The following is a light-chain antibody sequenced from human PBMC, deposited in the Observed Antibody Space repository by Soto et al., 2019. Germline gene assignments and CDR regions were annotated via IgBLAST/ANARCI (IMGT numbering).Light chain of an antibody. J-gene: IGLJ3*02. Sequence: QSALTQPPSASGTPGQRVTISCSGSSSNIGSNYVYWYQHLPGTAPKLLIYRNYQRPSGVPDRFSGSKSGTSASLAISGLRSEDEADYYCATWDDSLSGWVFGGGTKLTVL. CDR3: ATWDDSLSGWV. CDR2: RNY. CDR1: SSNIGSNY. V-gene: IGLV1-47*01.